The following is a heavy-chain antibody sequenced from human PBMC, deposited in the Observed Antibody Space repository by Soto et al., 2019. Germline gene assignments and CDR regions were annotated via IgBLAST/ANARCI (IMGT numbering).Heavy chain of an antibody. Sequence: SETLSLTCTVSGGSISSGGYYWSWIRQHPGKGLEWIGYIYYSGSTYYNPSLKSRVTISVDTSKNQFSLKLSSVTAADTAVYYCARVRSGTSYYFDYWGQGTLVTVSS. CDR3: ARVRSGTSYYFDY. D-gene: IGHD1-1*01. CDR2: IYYSGST. V-gene: IGHV4-31*03. CDR1: GGSISSGGYY. J-gene: IGHJ4*02.